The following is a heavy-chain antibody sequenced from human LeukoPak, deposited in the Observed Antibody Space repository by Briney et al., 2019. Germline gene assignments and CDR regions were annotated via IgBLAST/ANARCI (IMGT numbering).Heavy chain of an antibody. CDR2: INHSGST. D-gene: IGHD2-15*01. CDR3: ARFTLGYCSGGSCPSPYYFDY. CDR1: GGSFSGYY. V-gene: IGHV4-34*01. J-gene: IGHJ4*02. Sequence: PSETLSLTCAVYGGSFSGYYWSWIRQPPGKGLEWIGEINHSGSTNYNPSLKSRVTISVDTSKNQFSLKLSSVTAADTAVYYCARFTLGYCSGGSCPSPYYFDYWDQGTLVTVSS.